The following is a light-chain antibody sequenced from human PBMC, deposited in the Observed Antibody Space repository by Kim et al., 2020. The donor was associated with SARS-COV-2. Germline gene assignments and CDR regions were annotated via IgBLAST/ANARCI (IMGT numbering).Light chain of an antibody. V-gene: IGLV4-69*01. Sequence: VKLTCTLSSGQGSYAIAWHQQQPEKGPRYLMKLNSDGSHSKGDGIPDRFSGSSSGAERYLTISSLQSEDEADYYCQTWGTGIHVVFGGGTQLTVL. J-gene: IGLJ2*01. CDR3: QTWGTGIHVV. CDR2: LNSDGSH. CDR1: SGQGSYA.